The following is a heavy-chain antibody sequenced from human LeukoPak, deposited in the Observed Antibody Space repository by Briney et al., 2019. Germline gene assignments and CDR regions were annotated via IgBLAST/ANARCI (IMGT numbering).Heavy chain of an antibody. CDR1: GGSIISSDYH. D-gene: IGHD2-15*01. Sequence: SETPSLTCTVSGGSIISSDYHWGWVRQPPGKGLEWIGTISYSGNTDYNPSLRSRVTISVDTSNNQFSLRLGSVTAADTAIYHCARHCCSAPSKRVFDIWGQGTMVTVSS. CDR3: ARHCCSAPSKRVFDI. V-gene: IGHV4-39*01. J-gene: IGHJ3*02. CDR2: ISYSGNT.